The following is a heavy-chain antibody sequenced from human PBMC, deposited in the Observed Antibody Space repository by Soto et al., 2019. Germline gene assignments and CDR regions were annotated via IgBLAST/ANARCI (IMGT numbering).Heavy chain of an antibody. D-gene: IGHD5-12*01. V-gene: IGHV5-51*01. J-gene: IGHJ6*02. CDR3: ARIVATMGGYYYYGMDV. CDR2: IYPGDSDT. Sequence: PGESLKISCKGSGYSFTSYWIGWVRQMPGKGLEWMGIIYPGDSDTRYSPSFQGQVTISADKSISTAYLQWSSLKASDTAMYYCARIVATMGGYYYYGMDVWGQGTTVTVSS. CDR1: GYSFTSYW.